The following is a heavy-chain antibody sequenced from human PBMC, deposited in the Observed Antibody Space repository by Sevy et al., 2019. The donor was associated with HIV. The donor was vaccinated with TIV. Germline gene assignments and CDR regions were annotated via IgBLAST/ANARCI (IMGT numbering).Heavy chain of an antibody. J-gene: IGHJ1*01. CDR3: ATGGVLFQH. CDR2: FKSKADGGTP. D-gene: IGHD3-10*01. CDR1: GFTFSNVW. V-gene: IGHV3-15*01. Sequence: GGSLRLSCAASGFTFSNVWMTWVRQPPGKGLEWVGLFKSKADGGTPDYAAAVKDRFIVSRDDSKSMLILQMNSLKTDDTGVYYCATGGVLFQHWGQGTLVTVSS.